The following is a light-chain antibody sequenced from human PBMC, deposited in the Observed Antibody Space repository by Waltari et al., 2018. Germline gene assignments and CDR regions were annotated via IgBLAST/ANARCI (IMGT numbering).Light chain of an antibody. Sequence: AIRMTQSPSSFSASPGDRVTITCRAGQGICGYLAWYQQKPGKAPKLLISAASSLQSGVPSRFSGSGSGTDFTLTISCLQSEECATYFCQQYYTYPFTFGPGTKVDIK. CDR2: AAS. CDR1: QGICGY. J-gene: IGKJ3*01. V-gene: IGKV1-8*01. CDR3: QQYYTYPFT.